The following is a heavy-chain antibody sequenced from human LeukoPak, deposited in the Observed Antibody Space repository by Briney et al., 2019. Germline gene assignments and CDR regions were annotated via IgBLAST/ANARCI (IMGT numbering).Heavy chain of an antibody. D-gene: IGHD2-2*01. CDR1: GFTFSSYS. J-gene: IGHJ3*02. Sequence: GGSLRLSCAASGFTFSSYSMNWVRQAPGKGLEWVSSISSSSSYIYYADSVKGRFTISRDNAKNSLYLQMNSLRAEDTAVYYCARDCSSTSCSSDAFDIWGLGTMVTVSS. V-gene: IGHV3-21*01. CDR2: ISSSSSYI. CDR3: ARDCSSTSCSSDAFDI.